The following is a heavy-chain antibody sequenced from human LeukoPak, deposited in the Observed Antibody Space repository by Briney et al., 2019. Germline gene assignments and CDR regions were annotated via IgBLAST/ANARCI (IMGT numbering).Heavy chain of an antibody. CDR2: ISYDGSNK. CDR3: ARDPAKFWSGHDY. V-gene: IGHV3-30*03. D-gene: IGHD3-3*01. Sequence: GESLRLSCTASGFIFSSYGMHWVRQAPGKGLEWVAVISYDGSNKYYADSVKGRFTISRDNSKNTLYVQMNSLRAEDTAVYYCARDPAKFWSGHDYWGQGTLVTVSS. CDR1: GFIFSSYG. J-gene: IGHJ4*02.